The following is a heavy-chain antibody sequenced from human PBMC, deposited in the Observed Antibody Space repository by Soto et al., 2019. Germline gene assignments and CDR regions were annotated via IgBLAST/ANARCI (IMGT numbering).Heavy chain of an antibody. D-gene: IGHD2-8*02. CDR3: ARDKITGLFDY. CDR1: GGYSSGYY. V-gene: IGHV4-34*01. J-gene: IGHJ4*02. CDR2: INHSGST. Sequence: SETLSLTCAVYGGYSSGYYWTWIRQPPGTGLEWIGEINHSGSTNYNPSLKSRVTISVDTSKNQFSLKLTSVTAADTAVYYCARDKITGLFDYWGQGTQVTVSS.